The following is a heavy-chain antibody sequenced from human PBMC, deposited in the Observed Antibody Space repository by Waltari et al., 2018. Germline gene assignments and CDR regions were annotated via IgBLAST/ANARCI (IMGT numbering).Heavy chain of an antibody. CDR2: IIPIFGTA. CDR1: GGTFSSYA. Sequence: QVQLVQSGAEVKKPGSSVKVSCKASGGTFSSYAISWGRQAPGQGLEWMGGIIPIFGTANYAQKFQGRVTITTDESTSTAYMELSSLRSEDTAVYYCAACGYSYGWGLSLSAFDIWGQGTMVTVSS. V-gene: IGHV1-69*05. CDR3: AACGYSYGWGLSLSAFDI. D-gene: IGHD5-18*01. J-gene: IGHJ3*02.